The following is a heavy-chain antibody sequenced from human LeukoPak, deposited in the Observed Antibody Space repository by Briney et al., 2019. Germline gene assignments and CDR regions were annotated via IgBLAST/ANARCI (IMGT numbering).Heavy chain of an antibody. V-gene: IGHV4-4*07. CDR2: IYTSGST. J-gene: IGHJ3*02. CDR3: ARHDFFDADAFDI. CDR1: GGSISTYY. Sequence: PSETLSLTCTVSGGSISTYYWSWIRQPAGKGLEWIGRIYTSGSTNYNPPLKSRVTVSVDTSKNQFSLRLSSVTAADTAVYYCARHDFFDADAFDIWGQGTMVTVS. D-gene: IGHD2/OR15-2a*01.